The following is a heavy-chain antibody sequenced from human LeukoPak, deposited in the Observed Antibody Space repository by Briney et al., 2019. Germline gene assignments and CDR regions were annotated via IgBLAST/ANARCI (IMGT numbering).Heavy chain of an antibody. J-gene: IGHJ4*02. V-gene: IGHV1-2*02. CDR2: INPNSGGT. CDR1: GYTFTSYY. CDR3: ARLDTYGSGSFS. D-gene: IGHD3-10*01. Sequence: ASVKVSCKASGYTFTSYYMHWVRQAPGQGLEWMGWINPNSGGTNYAQKFQGRVTMTRDTSISTAYMELSRLRSDDTAVYYCARLDTYGSGSFSRGQGTLVTVSS.